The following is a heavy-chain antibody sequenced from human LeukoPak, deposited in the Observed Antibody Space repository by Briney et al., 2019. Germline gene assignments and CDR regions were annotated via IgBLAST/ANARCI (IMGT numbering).Heavy chain of an antibody. J-gene: IGHJ4*02. CDR2: INSDGSST. Sequence: GGSLRLSCAASGFTFSSYWMHWVRQAPGKGLVWVSRINSDGSSTSYADSVKGRFTISRDNAKNTLYLQMNSLRAEDTAVYYCALITFGGVTPFDYWGQGTLVTVSS. V-gene: IGHV3-74*01. CDR1: GFTFSSYW. CDR3: ALITFGGVTPFDY. D-gene: IGHD3-16*01.